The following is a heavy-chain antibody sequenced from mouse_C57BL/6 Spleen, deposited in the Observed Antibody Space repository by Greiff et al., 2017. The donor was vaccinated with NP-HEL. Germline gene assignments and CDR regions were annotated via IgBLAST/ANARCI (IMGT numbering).Heavy chain of an antibody. CDR3: ARSVPSTVVANYFDY. V-gene: IGHV5-4*03. CDR1: GFTFSSYA. D-gene: IGHD1-1*01. J-gene: IGHJ2*01. Sequence: DVKLVESGGGLVKPGGSLKLSCAASGFTFSSYAMSWVRQTPEKRLEWVATISDGGSYTYYPDNVKGRFTISRDNAKNNLYLQMSHLKSEDTAMYYCARSVPSTVVANYFDYWGQGTTLTVSS. CDR2: ISDGGSYT.